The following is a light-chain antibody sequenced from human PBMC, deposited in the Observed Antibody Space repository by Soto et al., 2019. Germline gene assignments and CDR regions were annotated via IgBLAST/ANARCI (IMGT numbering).Light chain of an antibody. CDR1: SSDVWSYNL. J-gene: IGLJ1*01. CDR3: CSYAGSSTPLI. Sequence: SLNQPASLSGSPGQSITLSFTGTSSDVWSYNLVSWYQQHPGKAPKLMIYEVSKRPSGVSNRFSGSKSGNTASLTISGLQAEDEADYYCCSYAGSSTPLIFGTGTKVTVL. CDR2: EVS. V-gene: IGLV2-23*02.